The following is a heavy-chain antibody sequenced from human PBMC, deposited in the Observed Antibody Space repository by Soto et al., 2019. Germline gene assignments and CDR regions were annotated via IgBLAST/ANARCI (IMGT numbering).Heavy chain of an antibody. Sequence: QHGGSMRIACEASGLTVWSYSFNGVRKAPGQGLEWVSFISSGGYTIYHADSLEGRFSISRDDAMNSVYLQMSGLRMDVTAVYYCVRSRREWFGVVPPSDGWGRGTLVTVSS. J-gene: IGHJ4*02. D-gene: IGHD3-3*01. CDR2: ISSGGYTI. V-gene: IGHV3-48*01. CDR3: VRSRREWFGVVPPSDG. CDR1: GLTVWSYS.